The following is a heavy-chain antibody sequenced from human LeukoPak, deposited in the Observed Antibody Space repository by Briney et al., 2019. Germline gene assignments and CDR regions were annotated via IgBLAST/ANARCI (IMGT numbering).Heavy chain of an antibody. CDR2: IWSDGSGK. J-gene: IGHJ4*02. CDR3: GRDRTDKHFIDY. CDR1: GFTFSTYG. V-gene: IGHV3-33*01. D-gene: IGHD3-9*01. Sequence: PGGSLRPSCAASGFTFSTYGMHWVRQAPGQGLQWVAVIWSDGSGKYHADSVKGRFTISRDNSKKTLYLQMSGLRIEDTAVYYCGRDRTDKHFIDYWGQGTLVTVSS.